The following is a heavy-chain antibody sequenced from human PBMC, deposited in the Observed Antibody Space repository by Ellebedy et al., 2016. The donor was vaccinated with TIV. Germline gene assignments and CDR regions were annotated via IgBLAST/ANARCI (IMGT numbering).Heavy chain of an antibody. CDR1: GGTFSSYA. D-gene: IGHD1-14*01. J-gene: IGHJ4*02. CDR2: IIPIFGTA. Sequence: SVKVSXXASGGTFSSYAISWVRQAPGQGLEWMGGIIPIFGTANYAQKFQGRVTITADESTSTAYMELSSLRSEDTAVYYCATRYITGTTGVDYWGQGTLVTVSS. V-gene: IGHV1-69*13. CDR3: ATRYITGTTGVDY.